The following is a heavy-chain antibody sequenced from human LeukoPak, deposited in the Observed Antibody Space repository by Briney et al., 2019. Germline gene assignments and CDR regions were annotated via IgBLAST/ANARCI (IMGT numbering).Heavy chain of an antibody. CDR1: GGSISSSTYY. Sequence: PSETLSLTCTVSGGSISSSTYYWGWIRQPPGKGLEWIGSFYYTGSTYYNPSLKSRVTISADTSKNQFSLKLSSVTAADTAVYYCASIVAAATYYYYDYHMDVWGKGTTVIISS. V-gene: IGHV4-39*01. CDR2: FYYTGST. CDR3: ASIVAAATYYYYDYHMDV. D-gene: IGHD2-2*01. J-gene: IGHJ6*03.